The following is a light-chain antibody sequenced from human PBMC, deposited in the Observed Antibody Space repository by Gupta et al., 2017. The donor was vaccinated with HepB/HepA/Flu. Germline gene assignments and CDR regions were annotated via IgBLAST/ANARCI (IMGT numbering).Light chain of an antibody. CDR3: QRRRNWHSLT. Sequence: EIALTQSPATLSVSPGERATLSCRASPSVSTNFAWYQQRPGQAPRLLIYVASNRATGIPARFSGRGTGSDSNLTLTSPAPEDDAVDFCQRRRNWHSLTFGGGTKVEIK. J-gene: IGKJ4*01. CDR1: PSVSTN. V-gene: IGKV3D-11*02. CDR2: VAS.